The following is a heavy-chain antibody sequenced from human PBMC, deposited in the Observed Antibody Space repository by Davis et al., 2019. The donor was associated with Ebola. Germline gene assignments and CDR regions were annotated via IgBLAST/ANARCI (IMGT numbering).Heavy chain of an antibody. J-gene: IGHJ5*02. CDR1: GFTFSNAW. Sequence: CAAPGFTFSNAWMSWVRQAPGKGLEWVGRIKSKTDGGTTHYAAPVKGRFTISRDDSKNTLYLQMNSLKTEDTAVYYCTTESFAPDYMWGSYPRFDPWGQGTLVTVSS. D-gene: IGHD3-16*02. CDR3: TTESFAPDYMWGSYPRFDP. CDR2: IKSKTDGGTT. V-gene: IGHV3-15*01.